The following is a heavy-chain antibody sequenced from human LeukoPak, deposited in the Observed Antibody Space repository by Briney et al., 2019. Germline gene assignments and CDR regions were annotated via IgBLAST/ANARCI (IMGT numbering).Heavy chain of an antibody. Sequence: PGGSLRLSCAASGFTFSSYWMHWVRQAPGKGLVWVSRVNEDGSFTTYADSVKGRFTISRDNAKKTLYLQMSSLRVEDTAVYYCAKDLSGAHDYWGQGTVVTVSS. J-gene: IGHJ4*02. CDR2: VNEDGSFT. D-gene: IGHD4-17*01. V-gene: IGHV3-74*03. CDR3: AKDLSGAHDY. CDR1: GFTFSSYW.